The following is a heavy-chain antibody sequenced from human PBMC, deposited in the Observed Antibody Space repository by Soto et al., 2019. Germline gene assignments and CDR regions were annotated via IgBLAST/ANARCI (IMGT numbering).Heavy chain of an antibody. D-gene: IGHD6-13*01. J-gene: IGHJ4*02. V-gene: IGHV4-31*03. CDR2: IYYSGST. CDR1: GGSISSGGCY. Sequence: QVQLQESGPGRVKPSQTLTLTCTVSGGSISSGGCYWSWIRQQPGKGLEWIGYIYYSGSTYYNPSLKSRVTISVDTSKNQFSLKLSSVTAADTAVYYCARVAAGSHYYFDYWGQGTLVTVSS. CDR3: ARVAAGSHYYFDY.